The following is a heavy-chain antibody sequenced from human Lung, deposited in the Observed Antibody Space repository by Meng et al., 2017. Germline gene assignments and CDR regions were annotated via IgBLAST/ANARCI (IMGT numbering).Heavy chain of an antibody. CDR3: ARVLIAAAGTVDY. CDR2: IYHSGST. CDR1: GYSISSGYY. V-gene: IGHV4-38-2*02. J-gene: IGHJ4*02. D-gene: IGHD6-13*01. Sequence: SEILSLTCTVSGYSISSGYYWGWIRQPPGKGLEWIGSIYHSGSTYYNPSLKSRVTISVDTSKNQFSLKLSSVTAADTAVYYCARVLIAAAGTVDYWGQGTLVTVSS.